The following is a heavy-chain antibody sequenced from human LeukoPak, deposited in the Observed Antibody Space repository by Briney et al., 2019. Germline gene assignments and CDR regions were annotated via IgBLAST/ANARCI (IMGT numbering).Heavy chain of an antibody. CDR3: ARDLPITMIVAQYSGGMDV. CDR1: GFTFSSYA. J-gene: IGHJ6*02. D-gene: IGHD3-22*01. Sequence: GGSLRLSCAASGFTFSSYAMHWVRQAPGKGLEWVSYISSSGSTIYYADSVKGRFTISRDNAKNSLYLQMNSLRAEDTAVYYCARDLPITMIVAQYSGGMDVWGQGTTVTVSS. V-gene: IGHV3-48*04. CDR2: ISSSGSTI.